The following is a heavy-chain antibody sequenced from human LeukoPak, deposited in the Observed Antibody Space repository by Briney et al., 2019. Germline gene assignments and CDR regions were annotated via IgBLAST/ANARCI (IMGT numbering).Heavy chain of an antibody. D-gene: IGHD3/OR15-3a*01. V-gene: IGHV4-31*03. CDR3: ARVSWTGNRRYFDL. CDR1: GGSISSGGYY. J-gene: IGHJ2*01. CDR2: IYYSGST. Sequence: KPSETLSLTCTVSGGSISSGGYYWSWIRQHPGKGLEWIGYIYYSGSTYYNPSLKSRVTISVDTSKNQFSLKLSSVTAADTAVYYCARVSWTGNRRYFDLWGRGTLVTVSS.